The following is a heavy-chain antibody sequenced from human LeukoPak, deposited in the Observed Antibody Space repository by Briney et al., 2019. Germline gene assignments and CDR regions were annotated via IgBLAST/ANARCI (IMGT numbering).Heavy chain of an antibody. CDR3: ARASGSYTYYGMDV. CDR2: IYYSGST. CDR1: GGSISSGGYY. V-gene: IGHV4-31*03. J-gene: IGHJ6*02. Sequence: SETLSLTCTVSGGSISSGGYYWSWIRQHPGKGLEWIGYIYYSGSTYYNPSLKSRVTISVDTSKNQFSLKLSSVTAADTAVYYCARASGSYTYYGMDVWGQGTTVTVSS. D-gene: IGHD3-10*01.